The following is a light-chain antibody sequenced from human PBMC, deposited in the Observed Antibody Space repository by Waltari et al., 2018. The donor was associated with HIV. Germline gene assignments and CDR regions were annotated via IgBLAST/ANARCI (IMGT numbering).Light chain of an antibody. V-gene: IGLV2-14*03. CDR3: SSYTMDSYV. CDR1: SSDVGAFNY. CDR2: EVS. J-gene: IGLJ1*01. Sequence: QSALTQPASMSGSPGQSITISCTGTSSDVGAFNYVSWYQQHPGKAPQLIIFEVSSRPSGVSKRFSGSKSGRTASLTISGLQAEDEADYYCSSYTMDSYVFGTGTKVTVL.